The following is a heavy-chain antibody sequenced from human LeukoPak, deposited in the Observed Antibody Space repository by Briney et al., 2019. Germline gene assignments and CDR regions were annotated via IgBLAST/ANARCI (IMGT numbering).Heavy chain of an antibody. Sequence: ASVKVSCKVSGYTLTELSMHWVRQAPGKGLEWMGGFDPEDGETIYAQKFQGRVTMTEDTSTDTAYMELSSLRSEDTAVYYCATFRQTYDILTGYLIGPFDYWGREPWSPSPQ. V-gene: IGHV1-24*01. CDR1: GYTLTELS. D-gene: IGHD3-9*01. CDR2: FDPEDGET. J-gene: IGHJ4*02. CDR3: ATFRQTYDILTGYLIGPFDY.